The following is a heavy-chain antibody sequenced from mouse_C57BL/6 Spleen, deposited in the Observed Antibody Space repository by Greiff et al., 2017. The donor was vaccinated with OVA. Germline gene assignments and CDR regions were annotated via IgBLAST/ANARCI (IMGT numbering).Heavy chain of an antibody. Sequence: LVESGAELVRPGASVKLSCTASGFNIKDDYMHWVKQRPEQGLEWIGWIDPENGDTEYASKFQGKATITADTSSNTAYLQLSSLTSEDTAVYYCTKVGRNYAMDYWGQGTSVTVSS. CDR3: TKVGRNYAMDY. J-gene: IGHJ4*01. CDR1: GFNIKDDY. D-gene: IGHD4-1*01. V-gene: IGHV14-4*01. CDR2: IDPENGDT.